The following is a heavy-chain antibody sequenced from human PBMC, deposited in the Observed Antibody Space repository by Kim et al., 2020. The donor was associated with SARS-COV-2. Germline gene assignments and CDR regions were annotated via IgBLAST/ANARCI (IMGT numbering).Heavy chain of an antibody. J-gene: IGHJ4*02. CDR2: M. V-gene: IGHV3-48*02. Sequence: MYYAYSVKGRFAISRDNAKNPLYLQMNGLRDEDTAVYYCARDSSTTPGDYWGQGTLVPVSS. D-gene: IGHD4-17*01. CDR3: ARDSSTTPGDY.